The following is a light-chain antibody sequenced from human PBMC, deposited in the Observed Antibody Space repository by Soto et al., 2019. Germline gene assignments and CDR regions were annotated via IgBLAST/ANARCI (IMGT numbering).Light chain of an antibody. CDR1: QSVSSN. Sequence: EIVLTQSPGTLSLSPGERATLSCRASQSVSSNLAWYQQKPGQAPRLLIYDASNRATGIPTRFSGSGSGTDFTLTISSLEPEDFALYYCQQRSSWSTFGLGTRLEI. CDR3: QQRSSWST. J-gene: IGKJ5*01. CDR2: DAS. V-gene: IGKV3-11*01.